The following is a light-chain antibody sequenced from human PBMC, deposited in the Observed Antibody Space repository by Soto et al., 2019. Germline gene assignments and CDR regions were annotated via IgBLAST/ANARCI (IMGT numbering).Light chain of an antibody. J-gene: IGKJ1*01. Sequence: EIVMTQSPATLSVSPGERATLSCRASQSVSSSLAWYQQKPGQAPRLLVYGASTRATGISARFSGSGSGTEFALTIGSLHSEDFVLYYCQQYSNWPGTFGQGTKVDIK. CDR2: GAS. CDR1: QSVSSS. V-gene: IGKV3-15*01. CDR3: QQYSNWPGT.